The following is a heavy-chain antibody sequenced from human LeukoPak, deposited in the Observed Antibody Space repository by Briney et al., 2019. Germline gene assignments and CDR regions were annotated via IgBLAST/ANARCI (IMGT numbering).Heavy chain of an antibody. CDR1: GDSIDSDY. CDR3: ARADIASCGGDCFYPEYFHQ. Sequence: PSETLSLTYTVSGDSIDSDYFSWIWQPPGRGQECICSLYYSDITTCNPSLKSRVTISADTSKNHISLNLTSATAADTALYYCARADIASCGGDCFYPEYFHQWGQGTLVTVSS. J-gene: IGHJ1*01. CDR2: LYYSDIT. V-gene: IGHV4-59*01. D-gene: IGHD2-21*02.